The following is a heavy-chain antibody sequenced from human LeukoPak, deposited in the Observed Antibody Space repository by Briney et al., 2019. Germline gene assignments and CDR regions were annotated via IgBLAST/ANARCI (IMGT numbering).Heavy chain of an antibody. V-gene: IGHV1-24*01. CDR1: GYTLTELS. CDR2: FDPEDGET. CDR3: ATGSMVRGAYWGPYYYYGMDV. Sequence: ASVKVSCKVSGYTLTELSMHWVRQAPGKGLEWMGGFDPEDGETIYAQKFQGRVTMTEDTSTDTAYMELSSLRSEDTAVYYCATGSMVRGAYWGPYYYYGMDVWGQGTTVTVSS. J-gene: IGHJ6*02. D-gene: IGHD3-10*01.